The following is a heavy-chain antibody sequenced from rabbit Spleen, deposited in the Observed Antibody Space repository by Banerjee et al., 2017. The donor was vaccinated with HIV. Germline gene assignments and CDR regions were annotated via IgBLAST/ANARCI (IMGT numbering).Heavy chain of an antibody. J-gene: IGHJ6*01. V-gene: IGHV1S40*01. Sequence: QSLEESGGDLVKPGASLTLTCTASGFSFSSRYWICWVRQAPGKGLEWIACIYVGSNGSTDYANWAKGRFTISKTSSTTVSLQMTSLTAADTATYFCARELNGATYYIDLRGPGTLVTVS. CDR3: ARELNGATYYIDL. D-gene: IGHD1-1*01. CDR2: IYVGSNGST. CDR1: GFSFSSRYW.